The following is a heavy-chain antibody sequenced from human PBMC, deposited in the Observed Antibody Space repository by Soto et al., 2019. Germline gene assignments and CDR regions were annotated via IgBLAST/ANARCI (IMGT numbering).Heavy chain of an antibody. J-gene: IGHJ4*02. CDR3: AKDRNYPRDQFHN. D-gene: IGHD1-7*01. CDR1: GFTFNNYA. V-gene: IGHV3-23*01. CDR2: ISANGQGI. Sequence: GGSLRLSCAASGFTFNNYAMSWVRQSPGKGLEWVSAISANGQGIYYADSVKGRFIISRDSSKNTVFLHMDSLTAEDTAVYYCAKDRNYPRDQFHNWGQGTLVTVSS.